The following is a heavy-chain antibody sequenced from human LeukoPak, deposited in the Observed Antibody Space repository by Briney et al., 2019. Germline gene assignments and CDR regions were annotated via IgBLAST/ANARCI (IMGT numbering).Heavy chain of an antibody. CDR3: ARPRSGYYFDY. V-gene: IGHV1-8*01. Sequence: ASVKVSCKDSGYTFTSYDINWVRQAPGQGLEWMGWMNPNSGNTGYAQKFQGRVTMTRNTSISTAYMELSSLRSEDTAVYYCARPRSGYYFDYWGQGTLVTVSS. D-gene: IGHD3-10*01. CDR2: MNPNSGNT. J-gene: IGHJ4*02. CDR1: GYTFTSYD.